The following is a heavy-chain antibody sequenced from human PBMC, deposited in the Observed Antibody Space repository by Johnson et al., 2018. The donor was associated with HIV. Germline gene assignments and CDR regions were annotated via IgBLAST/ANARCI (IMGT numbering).Heavy chain of an antibody. CDR2: IRYDGSNK. V-gene: IGHV3-30*02. CDR3: ARGFAGSGVYSHRPVGAFEI. Sequence: VQLVESGGGVVRPGGSLRLSCAASGFTFSSYGMHWVRQAPGKGLEWVAFIRYDGSNKYYADSVKGRFTISRDNSNNTLYLQMDSLRAEDTAVYYWARGFAGSGVYSHRPVGAFEIWGQGTMVTVSS. J-gene: IGHJ3*02. D-gene: IGHD6-19*01. CDR1: GFTFSSYG.